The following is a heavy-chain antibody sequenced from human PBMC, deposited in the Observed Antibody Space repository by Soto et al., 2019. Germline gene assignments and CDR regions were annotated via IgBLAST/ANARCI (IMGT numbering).Heavy chain of an antibody. Sequence: QVQLVQSGAEVKKPGASVKVSCKASGYTFTSYYMHWGRQAPGQGLEWMGIINPSGGSTSYAQKFQGRVTMTRDTSTSTVYMELSSLRSEDTAVYYCARVPRGYCSGGSCSPYFDYWGQGTLVTVSS. CDR2: INPSGGST. J-gene: IGHJ4*02. CDR3: ARVPRGYCSGGSCSPYFDY. V-gene: IGHV1-46*03. D-gene: IGHD2-15*01. CDR1: GYTFTSYY.